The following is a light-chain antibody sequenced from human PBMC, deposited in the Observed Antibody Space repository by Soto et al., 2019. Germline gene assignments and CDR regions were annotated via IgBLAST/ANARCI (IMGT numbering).Light chain of an antibody. CDR2: LNSDGSH. CDR3: QTWGTGMV. V-gene: IGLV4-69*01. Sequence: QPVLTQPPSASASLGASVKLTCTLSSGHSIYAIAWHQQQPDKGPRYLMKLNSDGSHSKGDGIPDRFSGSSSGAERYLTISSLQSEDEADYYCQTWGTGMVFGGGTKLTVL. J-gene: IGLJ2*01. CDR1: SGHSIYA.